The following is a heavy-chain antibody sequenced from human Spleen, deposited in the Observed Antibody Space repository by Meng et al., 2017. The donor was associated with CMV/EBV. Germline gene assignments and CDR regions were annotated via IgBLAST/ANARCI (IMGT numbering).Heavy chain of an antibody. V-gene: IGHV3-23*01. Sequence: GGSLRLSCVASGFTFSRYAMNWVRQAPGKGLEWVSSVSGSGASTYHADSVKGRFTISRDNSKDTLYLQMHSLRAEDTAVYYCAKSSNGSGTYFPHYYYYGMDVWGQGTTVTVSS. CDR1: GFTFSRYA. CDR2: VSGSGAST. CDR3: AKSSNGSGTYFPHYYYYGMDV. D-gene: IGHD1-26*01. J-gene: IGHJ6*02.